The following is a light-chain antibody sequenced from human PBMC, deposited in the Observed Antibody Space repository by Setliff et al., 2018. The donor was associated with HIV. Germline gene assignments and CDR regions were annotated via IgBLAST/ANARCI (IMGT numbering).Light chain of an antibody. J-gene: IGLJ2*01. CDR1: TSDVGAYDY. CDR2: EVN. CDR3: SSYTTTSTVV. V-gene: IGLV2-14*01. Sequence: QSALTQTASVSGSPGQSITISCTGTTSDVGAYDYVSWYQQHPGKAPKLLIYEVNNRPSGVSTRFSGSKSGNTASLTISGLQAEDEADYHCSSYTTTSTVVFGGGTKVTV.